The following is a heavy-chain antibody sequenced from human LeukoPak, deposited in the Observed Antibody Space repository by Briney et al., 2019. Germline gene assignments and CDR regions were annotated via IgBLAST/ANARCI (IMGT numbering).Heavy chain of an antibody. D-gene: IGHD3-10*01. CDR2: ISGSGGTT. CDR1: GFNFNRFA. Sequence: GGSLGLSCTASGFNFNRFAVTWVRQAPGKGLEWVSAISGSGGTTHYADSVKGRFSISRDNSKNTLYLQLSRVRAEDTAVYYCAKTTSSLWFGEFRGGANYFDYWGQGALVTVSS. CDR3: AKTTSSLWFGEFRGGANYFDY. V-gene: IGHV3-23*01. J-gene: IGHJ4*02.